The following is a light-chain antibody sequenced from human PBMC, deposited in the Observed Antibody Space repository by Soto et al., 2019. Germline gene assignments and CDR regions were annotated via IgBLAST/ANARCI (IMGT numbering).Light chain of an antibody. CDR1: SSDVGGYNY. J-gene: IGLJ3*02. V-gene: IGLV2-14*01. CDR3: SSYTSSTLV. Sequence: QSALTQPASVSGSPGQSITISCTGTSSDVGGYNYVSWYQHHPGKAPKLMIYEVSNRPSGVSNRFSGSKSGNTASLTISGFQAEDEADYYCSSYTSSTLVFGGGTKLTVL. CDR2: EVS.